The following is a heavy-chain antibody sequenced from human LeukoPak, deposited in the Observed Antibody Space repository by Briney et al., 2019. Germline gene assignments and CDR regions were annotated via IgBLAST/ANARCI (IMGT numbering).Heavy chain of an antibody. D-gene: IGHD2-15*01. Sequence: GGSLRLSCAASGFTFSYYWMSWVRQAPGKGLEWVANIKEDGSEQYYVDSVKGRLTISRDNAKNSLYPQMNSLRAEDTAVYYCVRDPSRLSENCSGGSCYEGIFDYWGQGTLVTVSS. CDR3: VRDPSRLSENCSGGSCYEGIFDY. J-gene: IGHJ4*02. V-gene: IGHV3-7*01. CDR2: IKEDGSEQ. CDR1: GFTFSYYW.